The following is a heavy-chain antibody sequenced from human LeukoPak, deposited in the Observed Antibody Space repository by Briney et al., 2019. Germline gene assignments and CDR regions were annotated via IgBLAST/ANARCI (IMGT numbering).Heavy chain of an antibody. CDR1: GFTFSSYS. D-gene: IGHD6-19*01. CDR2: ISSSSSYI. CDR3: ARDKKAYSSGWSY. J-gene: IGHJ4*02. V-gene: IGHV3-21*01. Sequence: GGSLRLSCAASGFTFSSYSMNWVRQAPGKGLEWVSSISSSSSYIYYADSVKGRFTISRDNAKNSLYLQMNSLRAEDTAVYYCARDKKAYSSGWSYWGQGTLVTVSS.